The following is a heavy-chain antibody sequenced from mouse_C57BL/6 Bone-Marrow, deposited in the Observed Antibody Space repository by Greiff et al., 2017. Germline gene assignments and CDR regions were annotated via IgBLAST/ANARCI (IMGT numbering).Heavy chain of an antibody. J-gene: IGHJ1*03. CDR1: GYTFTDYY. CDR3: ARHGSSHWYFDV. D-gene: IGHD1-1*01. Sequence: EVQLQQSGPELVKPGASVKISCKASGYTFTDYYMNWVKQSHGKSLEWIGDLNPNNGGTSYNQKFQGKATLTVDKSSSTAYMELRSLTSEESAVDYCARHGSSHWYFDVWGTGTTVTVSS. CDR2: LNPNNGGT. V-gene: IGHV1-26*01.